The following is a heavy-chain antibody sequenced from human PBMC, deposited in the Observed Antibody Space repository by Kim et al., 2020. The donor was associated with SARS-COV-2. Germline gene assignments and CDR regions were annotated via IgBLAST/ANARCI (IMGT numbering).Heavy chain of an antibody. CDR2: ISYDGSNK. Sequence: GGSLRLSCAASGFTFSSYGMHWVRQAPGKGLEWVAVISYDGSNKYYADSVKGRFTISRDNSKNTLYLQMNSLRAEDTAVYYCARDQWVSYSGVYYWGQGTLVTVSS. V-gene: IGHV3-33*05. CDR3: ARDQWVSYSGVYY. CDR1: GFTFSSYG. J-gene: IGHJ4*02. D-gene: IGHD1-26*01.